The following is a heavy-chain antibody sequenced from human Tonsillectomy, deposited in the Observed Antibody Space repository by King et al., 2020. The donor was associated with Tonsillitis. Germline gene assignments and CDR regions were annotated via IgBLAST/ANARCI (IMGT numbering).Heavy chain of an antibody. CDR3: AGHLNPYCYFDL. V-gene: IGHV4-59*08. CDR2: IYDIWST. Sequence: VQLQESGPGLVKPSEILSLTCTVSGGSISNHYWSWIRQPPWKGLEWIGYIYDIWSTNYNPSLKSRDTISVDTSKNQFSLTLSSVTAADTAVYHCAGHLNPYCYFDLWGRGTLVTVSS. J-gene: IGHJ2*01. CDR1: GGSISNHY.